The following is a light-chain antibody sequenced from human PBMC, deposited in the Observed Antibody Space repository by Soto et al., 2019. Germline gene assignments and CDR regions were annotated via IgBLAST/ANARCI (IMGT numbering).Light chain of an antibody. J-gene: IGKJ1*01. Sequence: EIVMTQSPATLSVSPGERATLSCRASQGVGSNLAWYQQKPGQAPRLLIYGASTRATGIPARFSGSGSGPEFTLTISSLQSEDFAIYFCQQYNNWPPDRTFGQGTKVEIK. CDR1: QGVGSN. CDR2: GAS. V-gene: IGKV3-15*01. CDR3: QQYNNWPPDRT.